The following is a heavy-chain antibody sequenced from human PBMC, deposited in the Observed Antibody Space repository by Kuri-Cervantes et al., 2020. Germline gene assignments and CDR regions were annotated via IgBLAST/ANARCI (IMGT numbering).Heavy chain of an antibody. V-gene: IGHV1-46*01. J-gene: IGHJ4*02. CDR2: INPSGGGA. CDR1: GYTFTSYY. D-gene: IGHD2-21*01. Sequence: ASVKVSCKASGYTFTSYYMHWVRQAPGQGLEWMGIINPSGGGATYAQKFQGRVTMTRDKSTSTVYMELSSLRSDDTAVYHCARLSYYCFDHWGQGTLVTVSS. CDR3: ARLSYYCFDH.